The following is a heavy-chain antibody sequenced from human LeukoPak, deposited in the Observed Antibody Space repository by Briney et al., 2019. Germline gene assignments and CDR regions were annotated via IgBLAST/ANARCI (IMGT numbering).Heavy chain of an antibody. CDR1: GGTFSSYA. CDR2: INPKSGGT. V-gene: IGHV1-2*02. J-gene: IGHJ4*02. Sequence: GSSVKVSCKASGGTFSSYAISWVRQAPGQGLEWMGWINPKSGGTNYAQKFRGRVTMTRDTSISTAYMELSGLRSDDTAVYYCARDSGLGPTWHPFDHWGQGTPVTVSS. CDR3: ARDSGLGPTWHPFDH. D-gene: IGHD1-26*01.